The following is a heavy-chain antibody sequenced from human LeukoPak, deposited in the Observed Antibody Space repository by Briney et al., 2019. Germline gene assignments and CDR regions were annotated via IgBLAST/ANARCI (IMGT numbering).Heavy chain of an antibody. J-gene: IGHJ4*02. D-gene: IGHD3-22*01. Sequence: GGSLRLSCEASGFTFSSYSMNWVGQAPGKGLEWVSSISSSSSYIYYADSVKGRFPISRDNAKNSLYLQMNSLRAEDTAVYYCAREAYSYDSSGQTYYFDYWGQGTLVTVSS. CDR1: GFTFSSYS. V-gene: IGHV3-21*01. CDR2: ISSSSSYI. CDR3: AREAYSYDSSGQTYYFDY.